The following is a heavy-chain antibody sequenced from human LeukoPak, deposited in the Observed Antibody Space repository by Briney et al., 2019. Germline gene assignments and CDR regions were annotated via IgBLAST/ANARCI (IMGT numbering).Heavy chain of an antibody. CDR3: AKENDAFDI. CDR2: ISWNSGSI. Sequence: GGSLRLSCAASGFTFDDYAMHWVRQAPGKGLEWVSGISWNSGSIGYADSVKGRFTISRDNAKNSLYLQMNSLRAEDTALYYCAKENDAFDIWGQGTMVTVSS. J-gene: IGHJ3*02. V-gene: IGHV3-9*01. CDR1: GFTFDDYA.